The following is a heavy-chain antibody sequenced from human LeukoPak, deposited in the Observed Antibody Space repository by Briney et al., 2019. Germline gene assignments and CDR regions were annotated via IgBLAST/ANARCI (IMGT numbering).Heavy chain of an antibody. CDR3: ARPQYGASDY. D-gene: IGHD4-17*01. J-gene: IGHJ4*02. CDR2: MYPGDSNT. V-gene: IGHV5-51*01. Sequence: GESLKISCQGSGYRFTKYWIGWVRQMPGKGLEWMAMMYPGDSNTKYSPSFQGQVTISVDKSISTAYLQWSSLKASDTAMYYCARPQYGASDYWGQGTLVTVSS. CDR1: GYRFTKYW.